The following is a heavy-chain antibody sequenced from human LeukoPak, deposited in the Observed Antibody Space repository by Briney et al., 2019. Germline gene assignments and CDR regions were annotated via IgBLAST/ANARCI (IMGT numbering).Heavy chain of an antibody. CDR2: ISSNGGST. Sequence: GGSLRLSCSTSGFTFSSYAMHWVRQAPGKGLEYVSAISSNGGSTYYADSVKGRFTISRDNSKNTLYLQMSSLRAEDAAVYYCVKDEGYYFDYWGQGTLVTVSS. V-gene: IGHV3-64D*06. CDR1: GFTFSSYA. J-gene: IGHJ4*02. CDR3: VKDEGYYFDY.